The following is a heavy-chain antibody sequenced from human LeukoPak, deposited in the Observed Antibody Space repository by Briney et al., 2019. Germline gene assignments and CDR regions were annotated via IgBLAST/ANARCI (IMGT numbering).Heavy chain of an antibody. V-gene: IGHV1-18*01. CDR2: ISAYNGNT. CDR1: GYTFTSYG. CDR3: ARDQWREPTFRDDY. Sequence: ASVEVSCKASGYTFTSYGISWVRQAPGQGLEWMGWISAYNGNTNYAQKLQGRVTMTTDTSTSTAYMELRSLRSDDTAVYYCARDQWREPTFRDDYWGQGTLVTVSS. D-gene: IGHD2-15*01. J-gene: IGHJ4*02.